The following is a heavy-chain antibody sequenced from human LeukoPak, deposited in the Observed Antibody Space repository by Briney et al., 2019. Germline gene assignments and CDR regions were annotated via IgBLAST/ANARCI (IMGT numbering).Heavy chain of an antibody. V-gene: IGHV3-23*01. CDR2: ISASGSNT. J-gene: IGHJ6*02. CDR1: GLTFDTYG. CDR3: ARDLGTLEATTYYYYYGMDV. D-gene: IGHD5-12*01. Sequence: GGSLRLSCTVSGLTFDTYGMSWVRQAPGKGLEWVSAISASGSNTHYADSVKGRVIISRDNAKNSLYLQMNSLRAEDTAVYYCARDLGTLEATTYYYYYGMDVWGQGTTVTVSS.